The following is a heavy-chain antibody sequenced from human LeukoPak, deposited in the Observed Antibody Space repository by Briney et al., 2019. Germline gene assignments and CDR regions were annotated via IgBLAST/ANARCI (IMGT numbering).Heavy chain of an antibody. CDR2: INHSGST. Sequence: SESLSLTCAVYGGSFSGYYWSWIRQPLGKGLEWIGEINHSGSTNYNPSLKSRVTISVDTSKNQFSLKLSSVTAADTAVYYCARGRYCSGGSCSLRGDYWGQGTLVTVSS. V-gene: IGHV4-34*01. D-gene: IGHD2-15*01. J-gene: IGHJ4*02. CDR1: GGSFSGYY. CDR3: ARGRYCSGGSCSLRGDY.